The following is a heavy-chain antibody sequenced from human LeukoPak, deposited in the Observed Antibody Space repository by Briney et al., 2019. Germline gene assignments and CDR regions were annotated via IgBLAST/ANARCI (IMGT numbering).Heavy chain of an antibody. D-gene: IGHD6-13*01. CDR2: MNPNSGNT. J-gene: IGHJ3*02. Sequence: ASVKVSCKASGYTFTSYDINWVRQATGQGLEWMGWMNPNSGNTGYAQKLQGRVTMTTDTSTSTAYMELRSLRSDDTAVYYCAXXXXXXLVEDAFDIWGQGTMVTVSS. CDR3: AXXXXXXLVEDAFDI. CDR1: GYTFTSYD. V-gene: IGHV1-8*01.